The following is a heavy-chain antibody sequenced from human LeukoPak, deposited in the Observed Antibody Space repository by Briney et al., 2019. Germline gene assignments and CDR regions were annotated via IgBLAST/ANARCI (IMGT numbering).Heavy chain of an antibody. CDR2: ISSSGSAM. V-gene: IGHV3-48*03. Sequence: PGGSLRLSCAASGFPFSSYEMDWVRQAPGKGLEWVSYISSSGSAMYYADSVKGRFTISRDNAKNSLYLQMSSLRVEDTAVYYCARDRRGSGSRTFDYWGQGTLVTVSS. J-gene: IGHJ4*02. D-gene: IGHD1-26*01. CDR3: ARDRRGSGSRTFDY. CDR1: GFPFSSYE.